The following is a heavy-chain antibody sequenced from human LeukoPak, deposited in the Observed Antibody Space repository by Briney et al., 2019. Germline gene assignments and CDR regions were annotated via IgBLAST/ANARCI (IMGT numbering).Heavy chain of an antibody. D-gene: IGHD5-12*01. V-gene: IGHV4-34*01. J-gene: IGHJ4*02. Sequence: SETLSLTCAVYGGSFSGYYWSWIRQPPGKGLEWIGEINHSGSTNYSPSLKSRVTISVDTSKNQFSLKLSSVTAADTAVYYCARGEATGYFDYWGQGTLVTVSS. CDR1: GGSFSGYY. CDR2: INHSGST. CDR3: ARGEATGYFDY.